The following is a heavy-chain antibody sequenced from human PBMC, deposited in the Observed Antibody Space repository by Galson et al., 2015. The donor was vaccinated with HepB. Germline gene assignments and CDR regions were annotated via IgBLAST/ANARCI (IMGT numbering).Heavy chain of an antibody. CDR2: ISAYNGNT. V-gene: IGHV1-18*01. Sequence: SVKVSCKASGYTFTSYGISWVRQAPGQGLEWMGWISAYNGNTNYAQKLQGRVTMTTDTSTSTAYMELRSLRSDDTAVYYCARESRAGYYGDQPTFDLWGRGTLVTVSS. CDR3: ARESRAGYYGDQPTFDL. J-gene: IGHJ2*01. D-gene: IGHD4-17*01. CDR1: GYTFTSYG.